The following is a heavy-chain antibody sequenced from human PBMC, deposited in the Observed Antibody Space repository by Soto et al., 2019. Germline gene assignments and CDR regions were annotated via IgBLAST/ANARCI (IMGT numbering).Heavy chain of an antibody. CDR2: IYYSGST. Sequence: ASETLSLRRTVSGGSIGSGGYYWSWIRQHPGKGLEWIGYIYYSGSTYYNPSLKSRVTISVDTSKNQFSLKLSSVTAADTAVYYCARVHPLYYDSSGFDYWGQGTLVTVSS. CDR1: GGSIGSGGYY. V-gene: IGHV4-31*02. CDR3: ARVHPLYYDSSGFDY. D-gene: IGHD3-22*01. J-gene: IGHJ4*02.